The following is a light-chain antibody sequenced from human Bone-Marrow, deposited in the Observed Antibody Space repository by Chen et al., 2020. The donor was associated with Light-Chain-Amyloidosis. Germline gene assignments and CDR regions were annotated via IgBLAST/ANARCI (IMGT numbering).Light chain of an antibody. J-gene: IGLJ3*02. Sequence: QPALTQPASLSGSPGQSITISCTGTSSDVGSYNLVSWYQQHPGKAPQLMIYEVSKRPSGVSNRFSGSKSGNTASLTISGLQAEDEADYYCCSYAGSSTLVFGGGTKLTVL. CDR3: CSYAGSSTLV. CDR2: EVS. CDR1: SSDVGSYNL. V-gene: IGLV2-23*02.